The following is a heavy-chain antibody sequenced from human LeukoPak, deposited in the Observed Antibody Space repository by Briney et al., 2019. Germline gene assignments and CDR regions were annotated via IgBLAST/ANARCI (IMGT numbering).Heavy chain of an antibody. J-gene: IGHJ2*01. V-gene: IGHV4-59*01. CDR3: ARGTDYGGNDFYFDL. CDR1: GGSISSYY. CDR2: IYYSGST. D-gene: IGHD4-23*01. Sequence: SETLSLTCTVSGGSISSYYWSWIRQPPGKGLEWIGYIYYSGSTNYNPSLKSRVTISVDTSKNQFSLKLSSVTAADTAVYYCARGTDYGGNDFYFDLWGRGTLVAVSS.